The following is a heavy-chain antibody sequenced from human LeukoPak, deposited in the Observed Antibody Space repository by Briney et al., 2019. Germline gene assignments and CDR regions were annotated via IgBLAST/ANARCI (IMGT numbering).Heavy chain of an antibody. Sequence: GGSLRLSCAASGFTFSSYEMNWVRQAPGKGLEWVAFIRYDGSNKYYADSVKGRFTISRDNSKNTLYLQMNSLRAEDTAVYYCAKGWGIDYWGQGTLVTVSS. CDR3: AKGWGIDY. J-gene: IGHJ4*02. V-gene: IGHV3-30*02. D-gene: IGHD7-27*01. CDR2: IRYDGSNK. CDR1: GFTFSSYE.